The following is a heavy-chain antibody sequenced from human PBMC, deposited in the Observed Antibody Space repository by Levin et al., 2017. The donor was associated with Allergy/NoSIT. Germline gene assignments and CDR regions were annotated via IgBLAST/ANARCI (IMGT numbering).Heavy chain of an antibody. CDR1: GFTFDDYA. V-gene: IGHV3-9*01. Sequence: SLKISCAASGFTFDDYAMHWVRQAPGKGLEWVSGISWNSGSIGYADSVKGRFTISRDNAKNSLYLQMNSLRAEDTALYYCAKEIAVAALTAWGQGTLVTVSS. D-gene: IGHD6-19*01. CDR2: ISWNSGSI. CDR3: AKEIAVAALTA. J-gene: IGHJ4*02.